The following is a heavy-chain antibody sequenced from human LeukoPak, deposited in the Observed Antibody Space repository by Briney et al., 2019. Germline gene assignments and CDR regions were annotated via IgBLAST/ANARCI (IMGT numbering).Heavy chain of an antibody. CDR2: IYYSGST. CDR3: ATHTDWFDP. CDR1: GGPITSGAFY. Sequence: SQTLSLTCTVSGGPITSGAFYWSWIRQLPGKGLEWIGYIYYSGSTNYNPSLKSRVTISVDTSKNQFSLKLSSVTAADTAVYYCATHTDWFDPWGQGTLVTVSS. D-gene: IGHD5-18*01. V-gene: IGHV4-61*08. J-gene: IGHJ5*02.